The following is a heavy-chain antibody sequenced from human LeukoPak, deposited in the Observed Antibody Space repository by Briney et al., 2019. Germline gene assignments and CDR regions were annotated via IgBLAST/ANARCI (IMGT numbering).Heavy chain of an antibody. D-gene: IGHD3-10*01. CDR3: AKDTYYYGSGSYPPNYYYYGMDV. CDR1: GFTFDDSA. V-gene: IGHV3-9*01. J-gene: IGHJ6*02. CDR2: ISLNSGSI. Sequence: GPSLRLSCAASGFTFDDSAMPWVRQAPGNCLEWVSCISLNSGSIGYADSVKCRFTISRNTAKNSLYLQMNSLRAEDTALYYCAKDTYYYGSGSYPPNYYYYGMDVWGQGTTVTVPS.